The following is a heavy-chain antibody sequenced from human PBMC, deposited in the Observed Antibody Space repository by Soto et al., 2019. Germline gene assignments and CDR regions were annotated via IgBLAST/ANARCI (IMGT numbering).Heavy chain of an antibody. V-gene: IGHV1-18*04. D-gene: IGHD3-22*01. CDR2: FSAYNGNT. Sequence: SVKGSCNASGYSLTIYGVIWGRQAPGQGLEWMGWFSAYNGNTNYAQKLQGRVTMTTDTSTSTAYMELRSLRSDDTAVYYCARGQYYYDSSGYYHSDYYYYGMDVWGQGTTVNVSS. CDR1: GYSLTIYG. CDR3: ARGQYYYDSSGYYHSDYYYYGMDV. J-gene: IGHJ6*02.